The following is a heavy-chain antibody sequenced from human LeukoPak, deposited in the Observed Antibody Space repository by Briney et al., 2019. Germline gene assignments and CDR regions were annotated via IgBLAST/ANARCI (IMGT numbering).Heavy chain of an antibody. CDR2: ITPSGTYT. CDR3: ARGHYGLDV. V-gene: IGHV3-11*05. Sequence: NPGGSLRLSCAASGFTFSDYYISWIRQAPGQGLEWVSYITPSGTYTNYADSVEGRFSVSRDNAKNSLYLQMNSLRAEDTAVYYCARGHYGLDVWGRGATVTVSS. J-gene: IGHJ6*02. CDR1: GFTFSDYY.